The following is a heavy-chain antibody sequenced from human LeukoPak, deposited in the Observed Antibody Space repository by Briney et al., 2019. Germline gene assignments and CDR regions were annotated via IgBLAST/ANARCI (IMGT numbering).Heavy chain of an antibody. V-gene: IGHV4-59*11. J-gene: IGHJ4*02. Sequence: SETLSLTCTVSGGSISSHYWSWIRQPPGKGLEWIGYIYYSGSTNYNPSLNSRVTISVDTSKNQFCLKLSSVTAADTDVYYCARGAGYYYDSSGLLDYWGQGTLVSVSS. CDR1: GGSISSHY. D-gene: IGHD3-22*01. CDR3: ARGAGYYYDSSGLLDY. CDR2: IYYSGST.